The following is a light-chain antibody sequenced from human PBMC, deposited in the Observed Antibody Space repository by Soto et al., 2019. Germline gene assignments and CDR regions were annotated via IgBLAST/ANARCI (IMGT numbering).Light chain of an antibody. J-gene: IGKJ5*01. Sequence: DIQMTQSPSSVSASVGDRVTITCRASQGIRSWLAWYQQKPGKAPKLLIYAASSLQSGVPSRFSGSGSGTDFTLTISSLQPEDFATYYCQQANSPITFGQGTRLEIK. V-gene: IGKV1-12*01. CDR3: QQANSPIT. CDR2: AAS. CDR1: QGIRSW.